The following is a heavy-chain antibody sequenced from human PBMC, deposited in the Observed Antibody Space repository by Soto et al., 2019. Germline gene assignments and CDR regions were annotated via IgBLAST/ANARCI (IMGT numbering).Heavy chain of an antibody. J-gene: IGHJ3*01. D-gene: IGHD3-3*01. V-gene: IGHV3-23*01. CDR3: AKDQFPFTFFGLFTALDAFNF. Sequence: GGSLRLSCAASGFTFSSYAMSWVRQAPGKGLEWVSAISGSGGSTYYADSVKGRFTISRDNSKNTLYLQMNSLRAEDTAVYYCAKDQFPFTFFGLFTALDAFNFWGQGKMVTV. CDR1: GFTFSSYA. CDR2: ISGSGGST.